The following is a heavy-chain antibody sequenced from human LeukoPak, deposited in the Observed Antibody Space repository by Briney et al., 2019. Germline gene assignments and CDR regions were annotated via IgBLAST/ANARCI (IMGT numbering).Heavy chain of an antibody. CDR1: GFTFSDYY. J-gene: IGHJ5*02. CDR3: ARDHPNYDFWSGYTNRFDP. V-gene: IGHV3-11*04. CDR2: ISSSGSTI. D-gene: IGHD3-3*01. Sequence: GGSLRLSCAASGFTFSDYYMSWIRQAPGKGLEWVSYISSSGSTIYYADSVKGRFTISRDNAKNSLYLQMNSLRAEDTAVYYCARDHPNYDFWSGYTNRFDPWGQGTLVTVSS.